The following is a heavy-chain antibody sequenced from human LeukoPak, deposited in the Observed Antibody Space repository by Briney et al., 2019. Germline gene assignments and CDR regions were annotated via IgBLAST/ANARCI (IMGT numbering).Heavy chain of an antibody. CDR1: GFTFNTYG. V-gene: IGHV3-30*18. CDR2: VSPDGSNK. CDR3: AKPAYYDSNGYYSPFDY. D-gene: IGHD3-22*01. J-gene: IGHJ4*02. Sequence: WMPLRLSCAASGFTFNTYGMHWVRQAPGKGLEWVAVVSPDGSNKYYVDSVKGRFTISRDNSKNTLYLQMNSLRAEDTAVYYCAKPAYYDSNGYYSPFDYWGQGTLVTVSS.